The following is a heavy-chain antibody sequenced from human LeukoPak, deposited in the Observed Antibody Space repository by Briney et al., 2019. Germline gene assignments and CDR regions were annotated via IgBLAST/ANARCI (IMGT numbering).Heavy chain of an antibody. Sequence: ASVKVSCKASGYTFTGYAMNWVRQAPGQGLEWMGWINTNTGNPTYAQGFTGRFVFSLDTSVSTAYLQISSLKAEDTAVYYCARRKSRLGWGEFDYWGQGTLVTVSS. CDR3: ARRKSRLGWGEFDY. CDR2: INTNTGNP. V-gene: IGHV7-4-1*02. D-gene: IGHD3-10*01. J-gene: IGHJ4*02. CDR1: GYTFTGYA.